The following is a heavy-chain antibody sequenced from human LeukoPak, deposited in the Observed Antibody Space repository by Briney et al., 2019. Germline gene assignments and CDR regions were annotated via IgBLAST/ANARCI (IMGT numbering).Heavy chain of an antibody. V-gene: IGHV4-59*01. CDR2: IYYSGST. Sequence: ASETLSLTCTVSGGSISSYYWSWIRQPPGKGLEWIGYIYYSGSTNYNPSLKSRVTISVDTSKNQFSLKLSSVTAADTAVYYCARGFVVPAATRGNWFDPWGQGTLVTVSS. CDR3: ARGFVVPAATRGNWFDP. D-gene: IGHD2-2*01. J-gene: IGHJ5*02. CDR1: GGSISSYY.